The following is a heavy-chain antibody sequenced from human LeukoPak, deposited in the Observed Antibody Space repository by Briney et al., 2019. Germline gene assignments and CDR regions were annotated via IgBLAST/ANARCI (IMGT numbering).Heavy chain of an antibody. CDR1: GYSFISYW. CDR3: ARRGSPIDY. V-gene: IGHV5-51*01. Sequence: GESLKISWQASGYSFISYWIGWVRQMPGKGLEWMGIIYPYDSDTKYSPSFQGQVTISADKSITTAYLQWSSLKASDTAMYYCARRGSPIDYWGQGTLVTVSS. CDR2: IYPYDSDT. J-gene: IGHJ4*02.